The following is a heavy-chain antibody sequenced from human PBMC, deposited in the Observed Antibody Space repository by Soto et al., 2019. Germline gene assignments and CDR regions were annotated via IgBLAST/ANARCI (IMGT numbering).Heavy chain of an antibody. CDR1: GFNFRDFA. CDR3: SRDHDYTNSYDFDF. J-gene: IGHJ4*02. D-gene: IGHD4-4*01. V-gene: IGHV3-49*04. CDR2: IRGKTYGATT. Sequence: PGGSLRLSCTVSGFNFRDFAMSWVRQAPGKGLEWVGFIRGKTYGATTEYAASVKGRFTISTDDSKSIAYLQMNSLKTEDTAVYYCSRDHDYTNSYDFDFWGQGTLVTVSS.